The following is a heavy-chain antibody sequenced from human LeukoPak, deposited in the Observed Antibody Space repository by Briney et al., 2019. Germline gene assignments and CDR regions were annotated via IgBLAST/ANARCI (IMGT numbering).Heavy chain of an antibody. Sequence: SETLSLTCTVSGGSISSYYWIWIRQPPGKGLEWIGYIYYSGSTNYNPSLKSRVTISVDTSKNQFSLKLSSVTAADTAVYYCARDNGREATTFDYWGQGTLVTVSS. CDR1: GGSISSYY. D-gene: IGHD5-12*01. CDR2: IYYSGST. CDR3: ARDNGREATTFDY. V-gene: IGHV4-59*01. J-gene: IGHJ4*02.